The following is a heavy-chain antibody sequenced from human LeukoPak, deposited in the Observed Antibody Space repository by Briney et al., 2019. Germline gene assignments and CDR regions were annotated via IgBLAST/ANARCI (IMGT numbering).Heavy chain of an antibody. V-gene: IGHV1-2*02. CDR2: INPKSGGT. J-gene: IGHJ6*03. Sequence: GASVKVSCKASGGTFSSYAISWVRQAPGQGLEWMGWINPKSGGTNYAQKFQGRVTMTRDTSISTAYMELSRLRSDDTAVYYCAREAVRDAYYYMDVWGKGTTVTVSS. D-gene: IGHD5-24*01. CDR3: AREAVRDAYYYMDV. CDR1: GGTFSSYA.